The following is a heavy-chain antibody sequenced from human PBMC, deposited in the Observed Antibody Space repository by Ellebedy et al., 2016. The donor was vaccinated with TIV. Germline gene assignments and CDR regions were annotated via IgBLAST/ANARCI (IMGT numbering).Heavy chain of an antibody. CDR1: GYTFTNYW. CDR2: ISPRDSDT. CDR3: ARLGGGWEKAAWFGDP. J-gene: IGHJ5*02. D-gene: IGHD3-10*01. Sequence: PGGSLRLSCRASGYTFTNYWIGWVRQMPGKGLEWMGIISPRDSDTRYSPPFQAQVTISVDESISTVYLQWSSLKASDSDLYYCARLGGGWEKAAWFGDPWGQGTLVTVSS. V-gene: IGHV5-51*01.